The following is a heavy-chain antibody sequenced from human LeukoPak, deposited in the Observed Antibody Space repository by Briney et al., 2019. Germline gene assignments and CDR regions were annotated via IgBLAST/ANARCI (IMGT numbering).Heavy chain of an antibody. V-gene: IGHV6-1*01. Sequence: SQTLSLTCAISGDSVSSNSAAWNWIRQSPWRGLEWLGRTYYRSKWYNDYAVSVKSRITINPDTSKNQFSLQLNSVTPEDTAVYYCARNYDSSGYYYLDAFDTWGPGTMVTVSS. CDR3: ARNYDSSGYYYLDAFDT. CDR1: GDSVSSNSAA. CDR2: TYYRSKWYN. J-gene: IGHJ3*02. D-gene: IGHD3-22*01.